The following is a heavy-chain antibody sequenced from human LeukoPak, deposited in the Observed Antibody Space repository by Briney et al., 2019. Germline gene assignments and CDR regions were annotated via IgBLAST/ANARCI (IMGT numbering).Heavy chain of an antibody. CDR3: AQGHDYGDYLNWFDP. Sequence: SETLSLTCAVYGGSFSDYYWSWIRQPPGKGLEWIGEINHSGSTNYNPSFKSRVTISVDTSKNQFSLKLSSVTAADTAVYYCAQGHDYGDYLNWFDPWGQGTLVTVSS. V-gene: IGHV4-34*01. J-gene: IGHJ5*02. CDR2: INHSGST. D-gene: IGHD4-17*01. CDR1: GGSFSDYY.